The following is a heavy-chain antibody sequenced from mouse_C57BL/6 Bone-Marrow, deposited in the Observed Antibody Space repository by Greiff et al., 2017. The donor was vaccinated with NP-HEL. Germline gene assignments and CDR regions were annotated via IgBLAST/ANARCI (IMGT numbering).Heavy chain of an antibody. V-gene: IGHV1-47*01. Sequence: QVHVKQSGAELVKPGASVKMSCKASGYTFTTYPIEWVKQNHGKSLEWIGNFHPYNDDTEYNEKFKNKATLTVEKSSSTVYLELSRLTSDDSSGYDCARGGNYWYYFDYWGQGTTLTVSS. D-gene: IGHD2-1*01. J-gene: IGHJ2*01. CDR3: ARGGNYWYYFDY. CDR2: FHPYNDDT. CDR1: GYTFTTYP.